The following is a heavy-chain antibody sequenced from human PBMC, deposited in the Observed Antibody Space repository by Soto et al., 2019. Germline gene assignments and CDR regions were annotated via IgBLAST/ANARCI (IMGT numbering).Heavy chain of an antibody. V-gene: IGHV5-51*01. J-gene: IGHJ6*02. CDR1: GYTFLTYW. D-gene: IGHD3-10*01. CDR2: INPADSDT. CDR3: ARLTRARGLNSFYAMDV. Sequence: GESLKISCKGSGYTFLTYWVGWVRQMHGQGLEWMGIINPADSDTRYSPSFQGQVTISADKSISTAYLQWSSLKASDTAIYYCARLTRARGLNSFYAMDVWGQGATVTVSS.